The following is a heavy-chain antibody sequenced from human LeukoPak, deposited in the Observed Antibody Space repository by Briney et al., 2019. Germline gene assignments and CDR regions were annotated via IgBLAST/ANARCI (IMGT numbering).Heavy chain of an antibody. D-gene: IGHD2-15*01. V-gene: IGHV3-21*04. J-gene: IGHJ6*02. CDR1: GFTFSSYS. CDR3: AKAPPAATNYYYGMDV. Sequence: PGGSLRLSCAASGFTFSSYSMNWVRQAPGKGLEWVSSISSSSSYIYYADSVKGRFTISRDNAKNSLYLQMNSLRAEDTAVYHCAKAPPAATNYYYGMDVWGQGTTVTVSS. CDR2: ISSSSSYI.